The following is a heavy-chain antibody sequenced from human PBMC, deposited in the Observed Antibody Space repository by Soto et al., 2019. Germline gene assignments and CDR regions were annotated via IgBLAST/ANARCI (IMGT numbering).Heavy chain of an antibody. J-gene: IGHJ6*02. CDR1: GGTFSSYA. D-gene: IGHD6-6*01. CDR2: IIPIFGTA. Sequence: ASVKVSCKTSGGTFSSYAISWVLQAPGQVLEWMGGIIPIFGTANYAQKFQGRVTITADESTSTAYMELSSLRSEDTAVYYCARGAARMGGYYYYGMDVWGQGTTVTVSS. V-gene: IGHV1-69*13. CDR3: ARGAARMGGYYYYGMDV.